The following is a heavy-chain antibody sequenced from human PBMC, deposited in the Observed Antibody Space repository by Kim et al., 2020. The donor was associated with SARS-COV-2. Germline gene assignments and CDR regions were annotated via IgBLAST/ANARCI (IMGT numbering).Heavy chain of an antibody. CDR2: IRSKAYGGTT. Sequence: GGSLRLSRTASGFTFGDYAMSWFRQAPGKGLEWVGFIRSKAYGGTTEYAASVKGRFTISRDDSKSIAYLQMNSLKTEDTAVYYCTRDLSSSWYVNYFDYWGQGTLVTVSS. J-gene: IGHJ4*02. CDR1: GFTFGDYA. V-gene: IGHV3-49*03. CDR3: TRDLSSSWYVNYFDY. D-gene: IGHD6-13*01.